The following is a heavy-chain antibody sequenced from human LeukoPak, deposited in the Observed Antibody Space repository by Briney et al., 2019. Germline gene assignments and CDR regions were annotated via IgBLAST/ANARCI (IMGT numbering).Heavy chain of an antibody. CDR2: ISHSGST. V-gene: IGHV4-59*01. CDR1: GGSISSYY. CDR3: ARGVQAGHFDY. J-gene: IGHJ4*02. Sequence: SETLSLTCTVSGGSISSYYWSWIRQPPGKGLEWIGYISHSGSTNYNPSLKSRVTISVDRSKNQFSQKLSSVTAADTAMYYCARGVQAGHFDYWGQGTLVTVSS.